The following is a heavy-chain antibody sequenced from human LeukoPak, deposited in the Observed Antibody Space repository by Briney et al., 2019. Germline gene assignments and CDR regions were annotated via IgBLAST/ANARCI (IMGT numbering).Heavy chain of an antibody. V-gene: IGHV1-69*05. CDR1: GDTLSGYA. J-gene: IGHJ5*02. D-gene: IGHD2-8*01. CDR3: AINSASGATNNWFDP. CDR2: IIPIFGTA. Sequence: ASVKVSCKASGDTLSGYAISWVRQAPGQGLEWMGGIIPIFGTANYAQKFQGRVTITTDESTSTAYMELSSLKSDDTAVFYCAINSASGATNNWFDPWGQGTLVTVSS.